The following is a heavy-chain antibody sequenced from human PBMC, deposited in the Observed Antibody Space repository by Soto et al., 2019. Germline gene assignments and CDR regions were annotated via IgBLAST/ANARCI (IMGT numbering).Heavy chain of an antibody. J-gene: IGHJ3*02. D-gene: IGHD3-10*01. CDR3: ASFHYFFHAFEI. V-gene: IGHV4-39*01. CDR1: GGSIRSGGDF. Sequence: SGGSIRSGGDFWGWFRQPPEKGPEWIGTISNSGTTYYNASLKSRVTISADTSTNKFSLNLNSVTAADTAVYYCASFHYFFHAFEIWGHGTMVTVSS. CDR2: ISNSGTT.